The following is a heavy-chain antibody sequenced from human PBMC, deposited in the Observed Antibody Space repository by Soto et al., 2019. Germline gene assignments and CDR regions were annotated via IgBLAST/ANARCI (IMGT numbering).Heavy chain of an antibody. CDR2: ISSSSSYT. Sequence: QVQLVESGGGLVKPGGSLRLSCAASGFTFSDYYMSWIRQAPGKGLEWVSYISSSSSYTNYADSVKGRFTISRDNAKNSRDLQMNSLRAEDTGVDYCARGGSSVGAPDYWGQGTLVTVFS. CDR1: GFTFSDYY. D-gene: IGHD1-26*01. CDR3: ARGGSSVGAPDY. J-gene: IGHJ4*02. V-gene: IGHV3-11*05.